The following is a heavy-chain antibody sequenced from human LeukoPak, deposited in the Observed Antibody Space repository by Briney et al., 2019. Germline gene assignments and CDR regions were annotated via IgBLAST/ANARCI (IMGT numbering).Heavy chain of an antibody. CDR2: IKTKNDGGTT. Sequence: GGSLRLSCAASGLTFSNAWMSWVRQAPGKGLEWVGRIKTKNDGGTTDYAAPVKGRFTISRNDSKNTLYLQMNSLKNEDTAVYYCGLSGGDYWGQGTLVTVSS. CDR1: GLTFSNAW. D-gene: IGHD2-15*01. J-gene: IGHJ4*02. V-gene: IGHV3-15*01. CDR3: GLSGGDY.